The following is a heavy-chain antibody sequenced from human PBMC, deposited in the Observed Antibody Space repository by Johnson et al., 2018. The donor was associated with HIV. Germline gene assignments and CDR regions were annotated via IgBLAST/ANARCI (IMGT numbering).Heavy chain of an antibody. CDR3: ARDYYDMPWGYDAFDI. Sequence: EQLVESRGGVVRPGGSLRLSCAASGFTVSINYMSWVRQAPGKGLEWVANIKQDGSEKYYVDSVKGRFTISRDNAKNSLYLQMNSLRAEDTAVYYCARDYYDMPWGYDAFDIWGQGTMVTVSS. D-gene: IGHD3-22*01. J-gene: IGHJ3*02. CDR1: GFTVSINY. V-gene: IGHV3-7*05. CDR2: IKQDGSEK.